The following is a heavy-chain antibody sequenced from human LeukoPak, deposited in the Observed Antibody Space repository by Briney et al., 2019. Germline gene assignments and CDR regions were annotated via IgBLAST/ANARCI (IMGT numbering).Heavy chain of an antibody. CDR1: GDSISSYY. J-gene: IGHJ2*01. CDR2: IYSSGST. D-gene: IGHD2-21*01. Sequence: PSETLSLTCSVSGDSISSYYWSWIRQSPGKGLEWIGCIYSSGSTNYNPSLMSRLTISVDTAKNQFSLKLSSVTAADTAVYYCSIRRNWYFDLWGRGTLVTVSS. CDR3: SIRRNWYFDL. V-gene: IGHV4-59*01.